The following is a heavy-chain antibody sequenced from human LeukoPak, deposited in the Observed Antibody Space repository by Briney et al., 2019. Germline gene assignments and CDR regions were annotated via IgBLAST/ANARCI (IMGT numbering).Heavy chain of an antibody. D-gene: IGHD2-21*02. CDR3: AKPPHIVVVTALLY. V-gene: IGHV3-23*01. CDR2: ISGISVNT. Sequence: GGSLRLSCAASGFTFSTYAMNWVRQAPGKGLEWVSTISGISVNTYYADSMRGRFTISRDNSKTTLYLQMNSLRAEDTAVYYCAKPPHIVVVTALLYWGQGTLVTVS. J-gene: IGHJ4*02. CDR1: GFTFSTYA.